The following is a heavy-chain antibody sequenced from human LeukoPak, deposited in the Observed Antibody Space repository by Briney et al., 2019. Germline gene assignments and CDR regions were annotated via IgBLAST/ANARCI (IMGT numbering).Heavy chain of an antibody. CDR2: ISAHDGNT. J-gene: IGHJ6*02. D-gene: IGHD1-14*01. Sequence: GASVKVSCKASGYTFTSYGISWVRQAPGQGLEWMGWISAHDGNTNYAQKLQGRVTMTTDTPTSTAYMELRSLRSDDTAVYCCARDGKFIPYDMDVWGQGTTVTVSS. CDR3: ARDGKFIPYDMDV. V-gene: IGHV1-18*01. CDR1: GYTFTSYG.